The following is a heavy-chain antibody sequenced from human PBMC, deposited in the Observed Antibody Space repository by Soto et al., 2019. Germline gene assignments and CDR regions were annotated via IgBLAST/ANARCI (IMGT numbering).Heavy chain of an antibody. V-gene: IGHV1-69*13. D-gene: IGHD5-18*01. CDR3: ARAPHTAMVPSQDYYYGMDV. CDR2: IIPIFGTA. Sequence: GASVTVSCKASGGTFSSYAISWVRQAPGQGLEWMGGIIPIFGTANYAQKFQGRVTITADESTSTAYMELSSLRSEDTAVYYCARAPHTAMVPSQDYYYGMDVWGQGTTVTVSS. CDR1: GGTFSSYA. J-gene: IGHJ6*02.